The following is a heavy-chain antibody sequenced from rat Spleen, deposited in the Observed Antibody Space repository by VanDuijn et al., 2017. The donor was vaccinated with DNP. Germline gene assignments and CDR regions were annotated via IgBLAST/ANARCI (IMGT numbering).Heavy chain of an antibody. CDR1: GFTFSAYY. CDR3: VRWNSGHFDY. Sequence: EVQLVESGGGLVQPGRSLKLSCAASGFTFSAYYMAWVRQAPAKGLEWVAYIGSPAYAPYYGDSVKGRFTISRDNAKSTQYLQMNSLRSEDMATYYCVRWNSGHFDYWGQGVMVTVSS. D-gene: IGHD4-3*01. V-gene: IGHV5-22*01. J-gene: IGHJ2*01. CDR2: IGSPAYAP.